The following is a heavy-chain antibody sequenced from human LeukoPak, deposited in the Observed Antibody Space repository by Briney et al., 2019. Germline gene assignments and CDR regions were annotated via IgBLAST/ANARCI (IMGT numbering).Heavy chain of an antibody. J-gene: IGHJ4*02. CDR2: ISSISSYI. V-gene: IGHV3-21*01. CDR3: ARERVVAATLFDY. CDR1: GFTFSSYS. D-gene: IGHD2-15*01. Sequence: PGGSLRLSCAASGFTFSSYSMNWVRQAPGRGLEWVSSISSISSYIYYADSVKGPFTISRDNAKNSLYLQMNSLRAEDTAVYYCARERVVAATLFDYWGQGTLVTVSS.